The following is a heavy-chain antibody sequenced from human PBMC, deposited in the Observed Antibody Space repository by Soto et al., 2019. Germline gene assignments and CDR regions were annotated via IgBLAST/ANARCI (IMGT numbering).Heavy chain of an antibody. CDR1: GGSISSRNW. D-gene: IGHD2-2*01. Sequence: QVQLQESGPGLVKPSGSLSLTCAVSGGSISSRNWGTWVRQPPGKGLEWIGEIYHSGSTNYNPSLQRPVTISVDKSKYRFSLKMSSVTAADTAGYYCAGVVGGYYYGMAVWGQGTTVTVSS. CDR2: IYHSGST. V-gene: IGHV4-4*02. J-gene: IGHJ6*02. CDR3: AGVVGGYYYGMAV.